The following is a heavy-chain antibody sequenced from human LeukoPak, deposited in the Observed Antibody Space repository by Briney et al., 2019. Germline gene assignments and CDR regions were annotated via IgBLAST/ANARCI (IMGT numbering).Heavy chain of an antibody. V-gene: IGHV3-33*01. Sequence: PGGSLRLSRAASGFTFSSYGMHWVRQAPGKGLEWVAVIWYDGSNKYYADSVKGRFTISRDNSKNTLYLQMNSLRAEDTAVYYCARGGLDSSSWHQFDYWGQGTLVTVSS. J-gene: IGHJ4*02. CDR2: IWYDGSNK. CDR3: ARGGLDSSSWHQFDY. D-gene: IGHD6-13*01. CDR1: GFTFSSYG.